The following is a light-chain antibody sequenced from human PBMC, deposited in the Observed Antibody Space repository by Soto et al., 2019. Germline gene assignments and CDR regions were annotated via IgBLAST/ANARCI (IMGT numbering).Light chain of an antibody. CDR3: QQAISFPPFT. CDR1: QGISNC. CDR2: AAS. Sequence: DIQMTQSPSSVSASVGDRVPITCRASQGISNCLAWYQQKPGKAPRLLIYAASSLQSGVPSRFSGSGSGTEFTLTISSLQPEDYATYYCQQAISFPPFTFGPGTKVDLK. V-gene: IGKV1-12*01. J-gene: IGKJ3*01.